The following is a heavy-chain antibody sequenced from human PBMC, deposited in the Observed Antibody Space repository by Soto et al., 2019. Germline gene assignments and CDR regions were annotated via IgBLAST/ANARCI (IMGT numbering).Heavy chain of an antibody. V-gene: IGHV1-69*13. CDR2: IIPIFGTA. J-gene: IGHJ4*02. CDR3: ASAASIAARRSLDY. CDR1: GGTFSSYA. Sequence: ASVKVSCKASGGTFSSYAISWVRQAPGQGLEWMGGIIPIFGTANYAQKFQGRVTITADESTSTAYMELSSLRSEDTAVYYCASAASIAARRSLDYWGQGTLVTVSS. D-gene: IGHD6-6*01.